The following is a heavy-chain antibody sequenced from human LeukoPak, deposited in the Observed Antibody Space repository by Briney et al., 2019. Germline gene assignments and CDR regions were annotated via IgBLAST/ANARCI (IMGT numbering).Heavy chain of an antibody. CDR1: GFTFSSYA. J-gene: IGHJ4*02. V-gene: IGHV3-23*01. CDR2: ISGSGGST. D-gene: IGHD6-25*01. Sequence: GGSLRLSCAASGFTFSSYAMSWVRQAPGKGLEWVSAISGSGGSTNYADSVKGRFTISRDNSKKTLYLQMNSLRAEDTAVYYCAKASSGWTDYYLDYWGQGTLVTVSS. CDR3: AKASSGWTDYYLDY.